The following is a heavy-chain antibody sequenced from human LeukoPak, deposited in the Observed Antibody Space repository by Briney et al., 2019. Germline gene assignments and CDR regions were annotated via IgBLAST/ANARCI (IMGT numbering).Heavy chain of an antibody. D-gene: IGHD3-10*01. J-gene: IGHJ5*02. CDR2: ISAYNGNT. Sequence: GASVKVSCKASGYTFTSYGISWVRQAPGQGLEWMGWISAYNGNTNYAQKLQGRVTMTTDTSTSTAYMELRSLRSGDTAVYYCARRGITMVRGVIITLDNWFDPWGQGTLVTVSS. V-gene: IGHV1-18*01. CDR1: GYTFTSYG. CDR3: ARRGITMVRGVIITLDNWFDP.